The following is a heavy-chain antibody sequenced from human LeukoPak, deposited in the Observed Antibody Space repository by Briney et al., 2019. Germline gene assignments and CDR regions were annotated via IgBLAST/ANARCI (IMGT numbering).Heavy chain of an antibody. J-gene: IGHJ5*02. CDR1: GFTFEDYA. CDR3: VRWPEGP. D-gene: IGHD2-15*01. V-gene: IGHV3-9*01. CDR2: ITWKREVV. Sequence: PGRSLRLSCAASGFTFEDYAMHWVRQGPGKGLEWVSGITWKREVVGYVDSVKGRFSISRDSAKKSLYLEMNNLRVEDTGIYYRVRWPEGPWGQGIRVTVSS.